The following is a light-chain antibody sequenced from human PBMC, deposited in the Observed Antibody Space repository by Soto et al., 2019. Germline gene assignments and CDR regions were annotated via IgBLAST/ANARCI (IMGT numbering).Light chain of an antibody. CDR2: DAS. CDR3: QQRSNWPPYT. Sequence: EIVLTQSPATLSLSPGERATLSCRASQSVSSYLAWYQQKPGQAARLLIYDASNRATGIPARFSGSGSGTDFTLTIRSLVPEDFAVYYCQQRSNWPPYTFGQGTKLEIK. V-gene: IGKV3-11*01. J-gene: IGKJ2*01. CDR1: QSVSSY.